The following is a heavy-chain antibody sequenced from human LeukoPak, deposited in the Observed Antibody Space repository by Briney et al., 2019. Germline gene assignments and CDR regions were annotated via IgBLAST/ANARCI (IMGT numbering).Heavy chain of an antibody. Sequence: PSETLSLTCTVSGGSVSSDPWSWIRQPPGKGLEWIGYMFYSGSTNYNPSLKSRVAISVDTSKNQFSLKLTSVTAADTAVYYCAKEASSTSGWHVDYWGQGTLVTVSS. CDR3: AKEASSTSGWHVDY. CDR2: MFYSGST. CDR1: GGSVSSDP. J-gene: IGHJ4*02. V-gene: IGHV4-59*02. D-gene: IGHD2-2*01.